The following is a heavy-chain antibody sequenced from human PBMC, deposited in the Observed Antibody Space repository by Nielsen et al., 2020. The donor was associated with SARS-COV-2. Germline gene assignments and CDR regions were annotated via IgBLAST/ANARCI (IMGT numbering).Heavy chain of an antibody. V-gene: IGHV6-1*01. J-gene: IGHJ4*02. Sequence: SETLSLTCAISGDSVSSNSAAWTWIRQSPSGGLEWLGRAYYRSKWYYDYPLSVRSRITITPDTSKNQFSLHLNSVTPEDTAVYYCARGWLRDFFDFWGQGTLVTVSS. D-gene: IGHD5-12*01. CDR3: ARGWLRDFFDF. CDR1: GDSVSSNSAA. CDR2: AYYRSKWYY.